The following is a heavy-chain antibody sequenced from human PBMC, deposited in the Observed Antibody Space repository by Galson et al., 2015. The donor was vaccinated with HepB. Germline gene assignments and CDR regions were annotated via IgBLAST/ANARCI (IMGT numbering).Heavy chain of an antibody. V-gene: IGHV3-30*04. D-gene: IGHD1-26*01. CDR3: ARDPDDSEGYYMTFEY. J-gene: IGHJ4*02. Sequence: SLRLSCAVSGFKFSDFAMPWVRQAPGKGLEWVALISHDGEHQYYADSVRGRFTVSRDISKNTLFLHMNSLRPDDTATYYCARDPDDSEGYYMTFEYWGQGTLVTVSS. CDR2: ISHDGEHQ. CDR1: GFKFSDFA.